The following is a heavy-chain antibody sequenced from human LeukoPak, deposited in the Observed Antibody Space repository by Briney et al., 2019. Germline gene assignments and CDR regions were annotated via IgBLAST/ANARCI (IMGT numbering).Heavy chain of an antibody. CDR2: ISAYNGNT. D-gene: IGHD3-10*02. CDR3: ARGSIFGPAGRGDY. V-gene: IGHV1-18*01. CDR1: GGSGGSFSNHG. J-gene: IGHJ4*02. Sequence: ASVKVSCKASGGSGGSFSNHGINWVRQAPGQGLEWMGWISAYNGNTNYAQKLQGRVTMTTDTSTSTAYMELRSLRSDDTAVYYCARGSIFGPAGRGDYWGQGTLVTVSS.